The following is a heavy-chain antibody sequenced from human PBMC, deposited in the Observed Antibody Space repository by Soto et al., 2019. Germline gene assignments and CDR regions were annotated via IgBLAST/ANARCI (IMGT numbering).Heavy chain of an antibody. V-gene: IGHV1-8*01. D-gene: IGHD6-19*01. Sequence: QVQLVQSGAEVKKPGASVKVSCKASGYTFTSYDINWVRQATGQGLEGMGWMNPNSGNTGYARKFQGRVTMTRHTYISTAYMELSSLRSEDTAVYYCARDHSSGWYGPYYYYGMDVWGQGTTVTVSS. CDR2: MNPNSGNT. CDR1: GYTFTSYD. CDR3: ARDHSSGWYGPYYYYGMDV. J-gene: IGHJ6*02.